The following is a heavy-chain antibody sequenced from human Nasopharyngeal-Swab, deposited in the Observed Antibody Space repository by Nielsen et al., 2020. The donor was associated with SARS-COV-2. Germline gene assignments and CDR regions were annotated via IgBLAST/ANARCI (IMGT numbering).Heavy chain of an antibody. V-gene: IGHV1-2*04. CDR3: ARSHIVVVTDAFDI. Sequence: AEVKVSCKASGYTVTGYYMHWVRQAPGQGLEGMGWSNPNSGGTNYAQKFQGWVTMTRDTSISTAYMELSRLRSDDTAVYYCARSHIVVVTDAFDIWGQGTMVTVSS. J-gene: IGHJ3*02. D-gene: IGHD2-21*02. CDR2: SNPNSGGT. CDR1: GYTVTGYY.